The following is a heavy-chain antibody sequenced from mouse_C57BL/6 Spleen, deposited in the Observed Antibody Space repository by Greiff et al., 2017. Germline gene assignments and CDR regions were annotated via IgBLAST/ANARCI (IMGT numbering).Heavy chain of an antibody. J-gene: IGHJ2*01. CDR2: IDPETGGT. CDR1: GFTFTDYG. Sequence: VQLLQSGAELVRPGASVTLSCKASGFTFTDYGMHWVKQTPVHGLEWIGAIDPETGGTAYNQKFKGKAILTADKSSSTAYMELRSLTSEDSAVYYCTRRDYWGQGTTLTVSS. V-gene: IGHV1-15*01. CDR3: TRRDY.